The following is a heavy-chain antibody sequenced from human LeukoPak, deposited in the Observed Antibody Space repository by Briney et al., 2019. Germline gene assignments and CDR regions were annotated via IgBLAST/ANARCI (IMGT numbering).Heavy chain of an antibody. CDR2: ISGSGGGT. J-gene: IGHJ4*02. CDR3: AKRGVVIRVILVGFHKEAYYFDS. D-gene: IGHD3-22*01. CDR1: GLTFSNYG. Sequence: PGGSLRLSCAVSGLTFSNYGMSWVRQAPGKGLEWVAGISGSGGGTNYADSVKGRFTISRDNFKNTLYLQMNSLRAEDTAVYFCAKRGVVIRVILVGFHKEAYYFDSWGQGALVTVSS. V-gene: IGHV3-23*01.